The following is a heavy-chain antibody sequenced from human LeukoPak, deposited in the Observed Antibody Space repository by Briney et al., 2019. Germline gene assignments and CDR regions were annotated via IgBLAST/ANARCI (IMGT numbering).Heavy chain of an antibody. CDR1: GFTFSSYS. D-gene: IGHD3-3*01. V-gene: IGHV3-48*01. CDR3: ARDHITIFGVVIGSPGSNDY. Sequence: GGSLRLSCAASGFTFSSYSMNWVRQAPGKGLEWVSYISSSSSTIYYADSVKGRFTISRDNAKNSLYLQMNSLRAEDTAVYYCARDHITIFGVVIGSPGSNDYWGQGTLVTVSS. J-gene: IGHJ4*02. CDR2: ISSSSSTI.